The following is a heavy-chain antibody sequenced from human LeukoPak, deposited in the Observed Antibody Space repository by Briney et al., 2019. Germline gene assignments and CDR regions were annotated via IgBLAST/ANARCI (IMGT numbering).Heavy chain of an antibody. CDR3: ARAEGWYYFDY. Sequence: PSETLYLTRTVSGGSISSYYGSWVRPPAGKGLEWDGYIYYSGNTNYNPSLKSRVTISVDTSKNQFSLKPSCVTAADTAVYYCARAEGWYYFDYCGQGTLVTVSS. CDR1: GGSISSYY. V-gene: IGHV4-59*01. CDR2: IYYSGNT. J-gene: IGHJ4*02. D-gene: IGHD6-19*01.